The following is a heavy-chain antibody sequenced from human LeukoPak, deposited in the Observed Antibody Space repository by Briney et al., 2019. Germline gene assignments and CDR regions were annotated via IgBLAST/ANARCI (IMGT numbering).Heavy chain of an antibody. CDR1: GGSISSGGYY. D-gene: IGHD2-21*02. V-gene: IGHV4-31*03. Sequence: SQTLSLTCTVSGGSISSGGYYCSWIRQHPGKGLEWIGYIYYSGSTYYNPSLKSRVTISVDTSKNQFSLKLSSVTAADTAVYYCAREVVVTARLTWDAFDIWGRGTMVTVSS. J-gene: IGHJ3*02. CDR3: AREVVVTARLTWDAFDI. CDR2: IYYSGST.